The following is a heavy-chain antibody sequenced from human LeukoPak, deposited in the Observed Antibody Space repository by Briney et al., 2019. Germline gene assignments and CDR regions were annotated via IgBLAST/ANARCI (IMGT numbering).Heavy chain of an antibody. D-gene: IGHD2-8*01. J-gene: IGHJ4*02. CDR2: INAGNGNT. Sequence: ASVKVSCKASGYTFTTYAMHWVRQAPGQRLEWMGWINAGNGNTKYSQKFQGRVTITRDTSASTAYMELSSLRSKDTAVYYCARDPVDCTTGVCYNYFDYWGQGTLVTVSS. CDR1: GYTFTTYA. V-gene: IGHV1-3*01. CDR3: ARDPVDCTTGVCYNYFDY.